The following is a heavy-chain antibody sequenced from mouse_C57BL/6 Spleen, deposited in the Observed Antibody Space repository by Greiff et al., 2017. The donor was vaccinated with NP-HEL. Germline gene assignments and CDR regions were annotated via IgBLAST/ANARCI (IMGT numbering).Heavy chain of an antibody. V-gene: IGHV1-47*01. J-gene: IGHJ1*03. D-gene: IGHD1-1*01. CDR3: ARGVYYGSGYEDWYFDV. CDR2: FHPYNDDT. Sequence: VQLQQSGAELVKPGASVKMSCKASGYTFTTYPIEWMKQNHGKSLEWIGNFHPYNDDTKYNEKFKGKATLTVEKSSSTVYLELSRLTSDDSAVYYCARGVYYGSGYEDWYFDVWGTGTTVTVSS. CDR1: GYTFTTYP.